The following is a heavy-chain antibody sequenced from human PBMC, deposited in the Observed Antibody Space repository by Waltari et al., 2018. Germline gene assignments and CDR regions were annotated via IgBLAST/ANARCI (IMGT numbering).Heavy chain of an antibody. D-gene: IGHD2-2*01. CDR3: ARYPAVEAFDI. CDR2: MYHSGST. J-gene: IGHJ3*02. CDR1: GYSLSSGYY. Sequence: QVQLQESGPGLVKPSETLSLTCAVSGYSLSSGYYWGWIRQPPGKGLEWIGNMYHSGSTYYNPSLKSRVTISIDTSKNHFSLKLTSVTAADTAVYYCARYPAVEAFDIWGQGTMVTVSS. V-gene: IGHV4-38-2*01.